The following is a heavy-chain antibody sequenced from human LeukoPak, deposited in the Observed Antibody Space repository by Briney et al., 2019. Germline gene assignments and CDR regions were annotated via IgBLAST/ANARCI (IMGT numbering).Heavy chain of an antibody. Sequence: ASVKVSCKASGYTFTSYYMHWVRQAPGQGLEWMGIINPSGGSTSYAQKFQGRVTMTRDTSTSTVYMELSSLRSEDTAVYYCARDARLAVAGPIFDYWGQGTLVTVSS. J-gene: IGHJ4*02. CDR1: GYTFTSYY. CDR3: ARDARLAVAGPIFDY. CDR2: INPSGGST. V-gene: IGHV1-46*01. D-gene: IGHD6-19*01.